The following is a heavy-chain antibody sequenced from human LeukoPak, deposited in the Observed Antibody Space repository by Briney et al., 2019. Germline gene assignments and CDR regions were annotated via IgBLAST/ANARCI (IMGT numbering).Heavy chain of an antibody. CDR2: INHSGST. D-gene: IGHD1-7*01. V-gene: IGHV4-34*01. CDR1: GFTFSNAW. Sequence: GSLRLSCAASGFTFSNAWMSWVRQPPGKGLEWIGEINHSGSTNYNPSLKSRVTISVDTSKNQFSLKLSSVTAADTAVYYCARARNYVYYYYGMDVWGQGTTVTVSS. CDR3: ARARNYVYYYYGMDV. J-gene: IGHJ6*02.